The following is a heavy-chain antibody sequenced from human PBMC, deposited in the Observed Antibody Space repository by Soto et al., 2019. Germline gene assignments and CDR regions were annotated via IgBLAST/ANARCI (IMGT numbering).Heavy chain of an antibody. J-gene: IGHJ4*02. CDR2: IYPSDSDV. Sequence: GESLKISCKGFGYSFVHYWIGWVRQTPGTGLEWMGLIYPSDSDVRYSPSFQGQVTISADKSINTAYLQWSGLKASDTAIYYCARPRDYSTSLSFLYWGQGTQVTVSS. CDR3: ARPRDYSTSLSFLY. D-gene: IGHD6-6*01. V-gene: IGHV5-51*01. CDR1: GYSFVHYW.